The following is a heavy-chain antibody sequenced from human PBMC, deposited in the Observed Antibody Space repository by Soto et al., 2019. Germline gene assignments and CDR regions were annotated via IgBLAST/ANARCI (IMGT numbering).Heavy chain of an antibody. CDR1: GGSISSYY. CDR3: SRTFVAARRSAWFDP. CDR2: IYYSGST. V-gene: IGHV4-59*01. D-gene: IGHD6-6*01. Sequence: SETLSLTCTVSGGSISSYYWSWIRQPPGKGLEWIGYIYYSGSTNYNPSLKSRVTISVDTSKNQFSLKLSSVTAADTAVYYCSRTFVAARRSAWFDPWGQGTLVTVSS. J-gene: IGHJ5*02.